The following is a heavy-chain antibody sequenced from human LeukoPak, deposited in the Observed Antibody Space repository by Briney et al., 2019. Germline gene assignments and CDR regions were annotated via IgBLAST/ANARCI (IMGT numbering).Heavy chain of an antibody. V-gene: IGHV4-59*01. CDR2: IYYSGST. Sequence: PSETLSLTCTVSGVSISSYYWSWIRQPPGKGLEWIGYIYYSGSTNYNPSLKSRVTISVDTSKNQFSLKLSSVTAADTAVYYCARHPVGGYNLWDYWGQGTLVTVSS. CDR3: ARHPVGGYNLWDY. D-gene: IGHD5-24*01. J-gene: IGHJ4*02. CDR1: GVSISSYY.